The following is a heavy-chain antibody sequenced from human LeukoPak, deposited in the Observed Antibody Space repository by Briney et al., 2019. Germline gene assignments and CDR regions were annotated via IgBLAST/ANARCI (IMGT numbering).Heavy chain of an antibody. J-gene: IGHJ4*02. D-gene: IGHD3-22*01. V-gene: IGHV4-39*07. CDR2: IYYSGST. CDR1: GGSISSSSYY. CDR3: ARDQYYYDW. Sequence: SETLSLTCTVSGGSISSSSYYWGWIRQPPGKGLEWIGSIYYSGSTYYNPSLKSRVTISVDTSKNQFSLKLSSVTAADTAVYYCARDQYYYDWWGQGTLVTVSS.